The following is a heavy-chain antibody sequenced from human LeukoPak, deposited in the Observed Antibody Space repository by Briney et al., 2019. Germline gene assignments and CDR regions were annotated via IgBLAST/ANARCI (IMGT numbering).Heavy chain of an antibody. CDR1: GDSISRSY. CDR2: IYKDGST. CDR3: ARRVTEGVPVNEGNWFDP. J-gene: IGHJ5*02. Sequence: SETLSLTCSVSGDSISRSYWNWIRQSPGKGLEWIARIYKDGSTIYNPSLESRVTISIDTSRNQCSLKLTSVTAADTAVYYCARRVTEGVPVNEGNWFDPWGQGTLVTVSS. D-gene: IGHD2-2*01. V-gene: IGHV4-59*08.